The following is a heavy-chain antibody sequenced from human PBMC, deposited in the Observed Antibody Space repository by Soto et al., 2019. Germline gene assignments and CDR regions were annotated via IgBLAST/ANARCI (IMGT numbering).Heavy chain of an antibody. CDR3: AKDRNRAIAAPPGWFDP. D-gene: IGHD6-6*01. CDR2: ISGSGGST. Sequence: PGGSLRLSCVASGFTFSSYAMSWVRQAPGKGLGWVSAISGSGGSTYYADSVKGRFTISRDNSKNTLYLQMNSLRAEDTAVYYCAKDRNRAIAAPPGWFDPCGQGTLVTVSS. CDR1: GFTFSSYA. J-gene: IGHJ5*02. V-gene: IGHV3-23*01.